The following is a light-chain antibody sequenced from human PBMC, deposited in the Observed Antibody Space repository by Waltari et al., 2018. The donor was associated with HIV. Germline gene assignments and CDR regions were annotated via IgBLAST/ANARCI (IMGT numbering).Light chain of an antibody. CDR1: RSVSSNY. J-gene: IGKJ1*01. CDR3: QQYGGSPRT. CDR2: GIS. V-gene: IGKV3-20*01. Sequence: EIVLTQSPGNLSLSPGERATLSCRASRSVSSNYLAWYQHKPGQAPRLLIYGISSRATGIPDRFSGSGSGTDFTLTISGLEPEDFALYYCQQYGGSPRTFGQGTRVEIK.